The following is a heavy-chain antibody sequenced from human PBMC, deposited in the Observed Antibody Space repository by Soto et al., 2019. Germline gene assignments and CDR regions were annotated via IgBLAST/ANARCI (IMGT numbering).Heavy chain of an antibody. CDR2: INAGNGNT. J-gene: IGHJ6*02. Sequence: ASVNVSCKASGYTFTNYAMHWVRQAPGQRLEWMGWINAGNGNTKYSQKFQGRVTITRDTSASTAYMELSSLRYEDTAVYYCARGPLLWGDVWGQGTTVTVSS. CDR3: ARGPLLWGDV. D-gene: IGHD3-10*01. CDR1: GYTFTNYA. V-gene: IGHV1-3*01.